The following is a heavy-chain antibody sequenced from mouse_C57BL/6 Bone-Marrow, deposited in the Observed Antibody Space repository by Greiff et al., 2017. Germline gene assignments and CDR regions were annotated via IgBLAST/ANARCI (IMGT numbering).Heavy chain of an antibody. D-gene: IGHD2-3*01. V-gene: IGHV1-50*01. CDR2: IDPSDSYT. CDR1: GYTFTSYW. Sequence: QVQLQQPGAELVKPGASVKLSCKASGYTFTSYWMQWVKQRPGQGLEWIGEIDPSDSYTNYNQKFKGKATLTVDTSSSTAYLQLSSLPSEDSAVYYGASEGVYDGYGAWFAYWGQGTLVTVSA. CDR3: ASEGVYDGYGAWFAY. J-gene: IGHJ3*01.